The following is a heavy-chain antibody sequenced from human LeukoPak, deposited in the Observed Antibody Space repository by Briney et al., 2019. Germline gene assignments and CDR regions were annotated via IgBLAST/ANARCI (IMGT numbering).Heavy chain of an antibody. D-gene: IGHD3-10*01. J-gene: IGHJ4*02. Sequence: PGGSLRLSCAASGFTFSSYSMNWVRQAPGKGLEWVSSISGSSGYIYYADSVKGRFTISRDKAKNSLYLQMNSLRAEDTGAYYWARDGPGVLDYWGERTLVTLSS. CDR3: ARDGPGVLDY. CDR2: ISGSSGYI. V-gene: IGHV3-21*01. CDR1: GFTFSSYS.